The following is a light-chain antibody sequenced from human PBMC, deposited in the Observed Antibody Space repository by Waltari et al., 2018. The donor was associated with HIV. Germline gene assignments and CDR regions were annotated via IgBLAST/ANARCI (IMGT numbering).Light chain of an antibody. CDR1: SSDVGVYNS. CDR2: DVS. J-gene: IGLJ3*02. V-gene: IGLV2-14*03. CDR3: SSYTSSSSWV. Sequence: QSALTQPASVSGSPGQSITISCTGTSSDVGVYNSVSWYKLHPGKAPKLMIYDVSNRPSGVSNRFPGSKSGNTASLTISGLKAEDEADYYCSSYTSSSSWVFGGGTTLTVL.